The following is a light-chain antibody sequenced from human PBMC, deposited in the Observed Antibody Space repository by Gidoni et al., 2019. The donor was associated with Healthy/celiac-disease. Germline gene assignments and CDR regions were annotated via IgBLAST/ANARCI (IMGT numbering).Light chain of an antibody. J-gene: IGKJ1*01. CDR3: LQYGSSPRT. Sequence: EIVLTQSPGTLSLSPGASATLSCRASHSVSSIYLAWYQQKPGQAPRLLIYGASSRATGIPDRFSGSGSGTDFTLTISRVEPEDFAVYYCLQYGSSPRTFGQGTKVEIK. V-gene: IGKV3-20*01. CDR2: GAS. CDR1: HSVSSIY.